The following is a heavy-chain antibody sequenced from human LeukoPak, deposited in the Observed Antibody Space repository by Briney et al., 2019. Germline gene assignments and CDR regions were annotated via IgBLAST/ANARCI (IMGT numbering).Heavy chain of an antibody. J-gene: IGHJ3*02. CDR3: AREPPLTVTTVPDI. CDR2: INSDGSST. D-gene: IGHD4-17*01. Sequence: GGSLRLSCAASGFTFSSYWMHWVRQAPGKGLVWVSRINSDGSSTSYADSVKGRFTISRDNAKNTLYLQMNSLRAEDTAVYYCAREPPLTVTTVPDIWGQGTMVTVSS. V-gene: IGHV3-74*01. CDR1: GFTFSSYW.